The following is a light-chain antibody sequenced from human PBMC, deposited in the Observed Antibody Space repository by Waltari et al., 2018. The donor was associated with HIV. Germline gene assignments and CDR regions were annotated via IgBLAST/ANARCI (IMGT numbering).Light chain of an antibody. CDR3: QSYDSSLTAVI. CDR1: TSNIETPYD. J-gene: IGLJ2*01. Sequence: QSVLTQPPSVSGAPGQSVSISCTGTTSNIETPYDVHWYQQLPGAAPKLLVYGKNKRPSGVPARFSGSKSGTSASLAITGLQSEDEAFYYCQSYDSSLTAVIFGGGTKLTVL. CDR2: GKN. V-gene: IGLV1-40*01.